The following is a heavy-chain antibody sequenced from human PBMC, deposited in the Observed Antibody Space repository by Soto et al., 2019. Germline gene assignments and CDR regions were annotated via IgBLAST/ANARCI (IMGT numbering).Heavy chain of an antibody. V-gene: IGHV1-69*13. CDR3: ARTSSESSSWTSYYYYGMDV. Sequence: ASVKVSCKASGGTFSSYAISWVRQAPGQGLEWMGGIIPIFGTANYAQKFQGRVTITADESTSTAYMELSSLRSEDTAVYYCARTSSESSSWTSYYYYGMDVWGQGTTVTVSS. CDR1: GGTFSSYA. J-gene: IGHJ6*02. D-gene: IGHD6-13*01. CDR2: IIPIFGTA.